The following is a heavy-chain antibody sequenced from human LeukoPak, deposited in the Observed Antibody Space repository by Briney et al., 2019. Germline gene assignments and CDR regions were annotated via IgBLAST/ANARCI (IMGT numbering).Heavy chain of an antibody. J-gene: IGHJ5*02. D-gene: IGHD2-2*01. CDR1: GFTFSSYW. CDR2: IKQAVSEK. Sequence: GRTLRLSCAASGFTFSSYWMSRVRQAPGKGLECVANIKQAVSEKYYVDSVKGRFTISRDNAKNSLYLQMNSLRAEDTAVYYCARDEGIVVVPAATGWFDPWGQGTLVTVSS. V-gene: IGHV3-7*01. CDR3: ARDEGIVVVPAATGWFDP.